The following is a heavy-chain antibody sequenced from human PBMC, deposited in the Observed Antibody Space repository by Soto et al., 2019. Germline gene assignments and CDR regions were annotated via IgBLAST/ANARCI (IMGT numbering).Heavy chain of an antibody. V-gene: IGHV1-18*01. CDR1: GYTLTSNG. J-gene: IGHJ6*04. D-gene: IGHD3-3*01. Sequence: GASVKGSCKASGYTLTSNGINWGGQAPGQGLEWMGWISAYNGNTNYAQKLQGRVTMTTDTSTSTAYMELRSLRSDDTAVYYCAGDINDFWSGYPLDVWGKGTTVTVSS. CDR2: ISAYNGNT. CDR3: AGDINDFWSGYPLDV.